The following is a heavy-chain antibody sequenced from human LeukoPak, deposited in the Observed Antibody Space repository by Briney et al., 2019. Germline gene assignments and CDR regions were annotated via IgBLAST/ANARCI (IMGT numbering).Heavy chain of an antibody. D-gene: IGHD6-19*01. J-gene: IGHJ4*02. CDR2: IYSGGST. CDR3: ARGVAGTSDGVDY. V-gene: IGHV3-53*01. CDR1: GFTVSRNY. Sequence: GGSLRFSCAASGFTVSRNYMSWVRQAPGKGLEWVSVIYSGGSTYYADSVKGRFTISRDNSKNTLYLQMNSLRAEDTAVYYCARGVAGTSDGVDYWGQGTLVTVSS.